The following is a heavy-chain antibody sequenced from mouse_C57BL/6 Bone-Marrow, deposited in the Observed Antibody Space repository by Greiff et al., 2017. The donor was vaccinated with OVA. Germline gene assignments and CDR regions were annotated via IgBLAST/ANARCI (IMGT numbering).Heavy chain of an antibody. V-gene: IGHV5-6*02. Sequence: EVMLVESGGDLVKPGGSLKLSCAASGFTFSSYGMSWVRQTPDKRLEWVATISSGGSYNYYPDSVKGRFTISRDNAKNTLYLQMSSLKSEDTAMYYCARQGTRGQGTLVTVSA. J-gene: IGHJ3*01. CDR1: GFTFSSYG. CDR3: ARQGT. D-gene: IGHD3-3*01. CDR2: ISSGGSYN.